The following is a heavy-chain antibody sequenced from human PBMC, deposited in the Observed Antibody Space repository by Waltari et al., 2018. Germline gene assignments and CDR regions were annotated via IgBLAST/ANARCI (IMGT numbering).Heavy chain of an antibody. CDR1: GYSISSGYY. Sequence: QVQLQESGPGLVKPSETLSLTCAVSGYSISSGYYWGWIRQPTGKGVEWLGSIYEGGSTKYNPSLKIRVTISVDTAKRQFSLKLSSVTAAGTALYYCAREGGVGGATPVWWYFDLWGRGTLVTVSS. J-gene: IGHJ2*01. CDR2: IYEGGST. CDR3: AREGGVGGATPVWWYFDL. D-gene: IGHD1-26*01. V-gene: IGHV4-38-2*02.